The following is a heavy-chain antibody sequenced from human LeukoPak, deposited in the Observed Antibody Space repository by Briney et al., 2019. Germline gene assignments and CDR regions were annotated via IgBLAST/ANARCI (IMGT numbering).Heavy chain of an antibody. CDR2: ISYDGSNK. J-gene: IGHJ3*02. CDR1: GFTFSSYA. Sequence: GGSLRLSCAASGFTFSSYAMHWVRQAPGKGLEWEAVISYDGSNKYYADSVKGRFTISRDNSKNTLYLQMNSLRAEDTAVYYCARDRSVVTNLDAFDIWGQGTMVTVSS. V-gene: IGHV3-30*04. D-gene: IGHD4-23*01. CDR3: ARDRSVVTNLDAFDI.